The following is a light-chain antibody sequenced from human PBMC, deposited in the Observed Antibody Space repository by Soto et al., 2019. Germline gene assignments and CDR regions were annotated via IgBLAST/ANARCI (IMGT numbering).Light chain of an antibody. CDR1: QGLSHW. CDR3: QQYNSYPYP. CDR2: MAS. Sequence: DIQMTQFPSTLSASVGDRVTITCRASQGLSHWLAWYQQKPGKAPKVLIYMASNLQSGVPSRFSGSGSGTEFTLTINSLQPDDFATYYCQQYNSYPYPFGQGTKLEIK. V-gene: IGKV1-5*03. J-gene: IGKJ2*01.